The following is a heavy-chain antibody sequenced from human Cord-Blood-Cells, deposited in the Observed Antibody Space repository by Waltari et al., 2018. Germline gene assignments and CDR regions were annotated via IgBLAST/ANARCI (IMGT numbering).Heavy chain of an antibody. CDR1: GGSISSYY. Sequence: QVQLQESGPGLVKPSETLSLTCTVSGGSISSYYWSWIRQPPGKALEWIGYIYYSGSTNYNPSLKSRVTISVDTSKNQFSLKLSSVTAADTAVYYCARLPLYSSSWYYFDYWGQGTLVTVSS. CDR2: IYYSGST. V-gene: IGHV4-59*08. J-gene: IGHJ4*02. CDR3: ARLPLYSSSWYYFDY. D-gene: IGHD6-13*01.